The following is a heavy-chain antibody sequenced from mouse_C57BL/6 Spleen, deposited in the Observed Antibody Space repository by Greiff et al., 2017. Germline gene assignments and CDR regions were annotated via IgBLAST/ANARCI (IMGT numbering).Heavy chain of an antibody. CDR2: INPGSGGT. D-gene: IGHD2-5*01. Sequence: VQLVESGAELVRPGTSVKVSCKASGYAFTNYLIEWVKQRPGQGLEWIGVINPGSGGTNYNEKFKGKATLTADKSSSTAYMQLSSLTSEDSAVYFCARYYSNFYAMDYWGQGTSVTVSS. J-gene: IGHJ4*01. CDR3: ARYYSNFYAMDY. V-gene: IGHV1-54*01. CDR1: GYAFTNYL.